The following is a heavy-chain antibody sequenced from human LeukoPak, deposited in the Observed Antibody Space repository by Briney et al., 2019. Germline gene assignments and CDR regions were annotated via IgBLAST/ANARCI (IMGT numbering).Heavy chain of an antibody. Sequence: GGSLRLSCAASGFTFSSYWMSWVRQAPGKGLEWVANIKQAGSEKYYVDSVKGRFTISIDNAKNSLYLQMNSLRAEDTAVYYCARGDSSGYYSRIFDYWGQGTLVTVSS. CDR3: ARGDSSGYYSRIFDY. D-gene: IGHD3-22*01. J-gene: IGHJ4*02. CDR2: IKQAGSEK. V-gene: IGHV3-7*01. CDR1: GFTFSSYW.